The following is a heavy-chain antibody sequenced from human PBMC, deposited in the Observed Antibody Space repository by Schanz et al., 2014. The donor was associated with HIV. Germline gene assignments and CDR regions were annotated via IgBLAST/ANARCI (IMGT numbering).Heavy chain of an antibody. Sequence: QVQLVESGGGVVQPGRSLRLSCTASGFTFSSSGMHWVRQAPGKGLEWVAFISNDGRNKYYADSVKGRFTISRDSSRNTLYLQMNSLRAEDTAVYYCAKVATWDYYGMDVWGQGTTVTVSS. V-gene: IGHV3-30*18. J-gene: IGHJ6*02. CDR2: ISNDGRNK. CDR3: AKVATWDYYGMDV. CDR1: GFTFSSSG.